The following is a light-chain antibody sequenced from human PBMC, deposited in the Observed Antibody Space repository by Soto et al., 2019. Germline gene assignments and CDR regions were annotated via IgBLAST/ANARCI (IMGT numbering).Light chain of an antibody. CDR1: SSDVGGYNY. CDR2: EVS. J-gene: IGLJ1*01. CDR3: SSYAGSNKSV. Sequence: QSVLTQPPSASGSRGQSVTISCTGTSSDVGGYNYVSWYQQHPGKAPKLMIYEVSKRPSGAPDRFSGSKSGNTASLTVSGLQADDEADYYCSSYAGSNKSVFGTGTKVTVL. V-gene: IGLV2-8*01.